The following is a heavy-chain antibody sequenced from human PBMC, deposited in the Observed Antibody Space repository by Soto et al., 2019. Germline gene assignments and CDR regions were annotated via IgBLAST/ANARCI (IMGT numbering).Heavy chain of an antibody. J-gene: IGHJ6*02. CDR2: IYYSGST. CDR1: GRPISSYY. Sequence: PSETLSLTCTVSGRPISSYYWSWIRQPPGKGLEWIGYIYYSGSTNYNPSLKSRVTISVDTSKNQFSLKLSSVTAADTAVYYCARHGQWLVTGYFYYGMDVWGQGTTVTVS. CDR3: ARHGQWLVTGYFYYGMDV. V-gene: IGHV4-59*08. D-gene: IGHD6-19*01.